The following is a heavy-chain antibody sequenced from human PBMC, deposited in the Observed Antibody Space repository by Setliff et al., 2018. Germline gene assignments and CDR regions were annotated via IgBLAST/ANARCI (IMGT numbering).Heavy chain of an antibody. CDR3: ARHWDFCGGNCPHNSIDY. CDR2: IYYSGST. Sequence: SETLSLTCTVSGGSISSDSYYWGWIRQPPGKGLEWIGSIYYSGSTYYNPSLKSRVTIPVDTSKNQFSLKLSSVTAADTAVYYCARHWDFCGGNCPHNSIDYWGRGALVTVSS. D-gene: IGHD2-21*02. CDR1: GGSISSDSYY. V-gene: IGHV4-39*01. J-gene: IGHJ4*02.